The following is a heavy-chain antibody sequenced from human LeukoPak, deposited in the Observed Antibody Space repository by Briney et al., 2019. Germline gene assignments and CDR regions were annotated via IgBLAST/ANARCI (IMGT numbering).Heavy chain of an antibody. J-gene: IGHJ6*03. CDR2: INPSGSDT. CDR3: ARGGSRSPSYYYYMDV. D-gene: IGHD6-13*01. Sequence: ASVKVSCKATGYTFTAYYMHWVRQAPGQGLEWMGLINPSGSDTVYAQKFQGRLTMTRDTSISTAYMELSRLRSDDTAVYYCARGGSRSPSYYYYMDVWGKGTTVTVSS. V-gene: IGHV1-2*02. CDR1: GYTFTAYY.